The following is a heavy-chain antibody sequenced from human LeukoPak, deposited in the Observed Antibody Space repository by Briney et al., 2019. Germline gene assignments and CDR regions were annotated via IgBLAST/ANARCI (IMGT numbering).Heavy chain of an antibody. D-gene: IGHD2-2*01. Sequence: SAGSLRLSCAASGFTFSSYAMSWVRQAPGKGLEWVSALSGSGGSTYYEDSVKGRFTISRDNSKNTLYLQMNSLRAEDTAVYYCAKAPTDCSSTSCYRYYFDYWGQGTLVSVSS. CDR3: AKAPTDCSSTSCYRYYFDY. CDR1: GFTFSSYA. J-gene: IGHJ4*02. CDR2: LSGSGGST. V-gene: IGHV3-23*01.